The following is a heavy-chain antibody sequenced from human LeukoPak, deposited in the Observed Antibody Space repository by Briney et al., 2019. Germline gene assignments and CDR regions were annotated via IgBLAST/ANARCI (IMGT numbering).Heavy chain of an antibody. J-gene: IGHJ4*02. Sequence: SETLSLTCTVSGGSISSSSYYWGWIRQPPGKGLELIGSIYYSGSTYYNPSLKSRVTISVDTSKNQFSLKLSSVTAADTAVYYCARRSYGLLYFDYWGQGTLVTVSS. CDR3: ARRSYGLLYFDY. D-gene: IGHD5-18*01. CDR2: IYYSGST. CDR1: GGSISSSSYY. V-gene: IGHV4-39*01.